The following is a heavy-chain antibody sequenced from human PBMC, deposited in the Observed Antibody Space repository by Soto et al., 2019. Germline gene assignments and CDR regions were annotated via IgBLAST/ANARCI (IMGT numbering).Heavy chain of an antibody. CDR3: TRDASRHSSHRGWFDP. CDR2: ISSNSAYI. V-gene: IGHV3-21*01. D-gene: IGHD6-13*01. CDR1: GFTFSSFT. Sequence: GGSLRLSCAASGFTFSSFTMNWVRQAPGKGLEWVSTISSNSAYIYYTDALRGRFTISRDNAKNSLHLQMNSLRAEDTAVYYCTRDASRHSSHRGWFDPWGPGTLVTVSS. J-gene: IGHJ5*02.